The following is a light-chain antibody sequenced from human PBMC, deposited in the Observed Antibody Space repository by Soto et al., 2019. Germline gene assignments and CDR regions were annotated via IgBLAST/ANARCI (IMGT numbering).Light chain of an antibody. CDR3: QQCKYWPRT. CDR1: QSVSTN. J-gene: IGKJ1*01. V-gene: IGKV3-15*01. Sequence: EIVITQAPATLSVSPGARATLSCRASQSVSTNLAWYQQKTGPAPRLLIYNALTRATGIPARFSVISYGTEGNLNIGSLKSEDGEFYEGQQCKYWPRTFGQGTKVDIK. CDR2: NAL.